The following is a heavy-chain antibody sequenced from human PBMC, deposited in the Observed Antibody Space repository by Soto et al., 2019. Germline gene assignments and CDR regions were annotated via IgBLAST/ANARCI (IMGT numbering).Heavy chain of an antibody. CDR1: GYTFTSYG. CDR2: ISAYNGNT. CDR3: ARALGITGTPFYYYYYYMDV. J-gene: IGHJ6*03. Sequence: ASVKVSCKASGYTFTSYGISWVRQAPGQGLEWMGWISAYNGNTNYAQKLQGRVTMTTDTSTSTAYMELRSLGSDDTAVYYCARALGITGTPFYYYYYYMDVWGKGTTVTVSS. V-gene: IGHV1-18*01. D-gene: IGHD1-20*01.